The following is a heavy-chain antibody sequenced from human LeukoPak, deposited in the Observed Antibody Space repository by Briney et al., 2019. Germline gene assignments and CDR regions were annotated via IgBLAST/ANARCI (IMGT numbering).Heavy chain of an antibody. V-gene: IGHV3-64*01. CDR2: ISSNGGST. CDR3: ARVRGAYYFDY. D-gene: IGHD3-10*01. J-gene: IGHJ4*02. CDR1: GFTFSSYA. Sequence: GGSLRLSCAASGFTFSSYAMRWVRQAPGKGLEYVSAISSNGGSTYYANSVKGRFTISRDNSKNTLYLQMGSLRAEDMAVYYCARVRGAYYFDYWGQGTLDTVSS.